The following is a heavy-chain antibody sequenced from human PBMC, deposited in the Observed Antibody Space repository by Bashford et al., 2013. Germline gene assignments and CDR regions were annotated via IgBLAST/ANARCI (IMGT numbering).Heavy chain of an antibody. CDR3: ARRTGVYSSSRFDP. CDR1: GGSINSSNNC. J-gene: IGHJ5*02. V-gene: IGHV4-39*01. CDR2: ICYSGST. Sequence: SETLSLTCRASGGSINSSNNCWGWVRQPPGKGLEWIGSICYSGSTYYTPSLKSRVTISVDTSKNQFSLKLSPVTAADTAVYYCARRTGVYSSSRFDPWGQGTLVTVSS. D-gene: IGHD6-6*01.